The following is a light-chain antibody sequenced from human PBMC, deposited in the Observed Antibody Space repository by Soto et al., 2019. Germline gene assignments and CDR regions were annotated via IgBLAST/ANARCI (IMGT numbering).Light chain of an antibody. CDR2: LEGSGSY. V-gene: IGLV4-60*03. J-gene: IGLJ2*01. CDR3: ETWDSILVV. Sequence: QLVLTQSSSASASLGSSVKLTCTLSSGHSSYIIAWHQQQPGKAPRYLMKLEGSGSYNKGSGVPDRFSGSSSGADRYLTISNLQSEDEADYYCETWDSILVVFGGGTKLTVL. CDR1: SGHSSYI.